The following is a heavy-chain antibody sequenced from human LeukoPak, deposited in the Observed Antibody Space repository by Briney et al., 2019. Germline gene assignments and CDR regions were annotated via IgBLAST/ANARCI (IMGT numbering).Heavy chain of an antibody. D-gene: IGHD3-10*01. J-gene: IGHJ6*03. CDR1: GWSFIGYY. CDR2: INHSGST. V-gene: IGHV4-34*01. Sequence: KPSETLSLTCAVYGWSFIGYYWSWIRQPPGKGLEWIGEINHSGSTNYNPSLKSRVTISADTSQNQVSLKLSSVTAADAAVYYCARVLMVRGVIRSYYYYYYMDVWGKGTTVTASS. CDR3: ARVLMVRGVIRSYYYYYYMDV.